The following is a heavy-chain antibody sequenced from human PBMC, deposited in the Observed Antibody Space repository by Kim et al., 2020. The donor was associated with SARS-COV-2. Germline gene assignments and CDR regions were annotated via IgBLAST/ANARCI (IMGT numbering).Heavy chain of an antibody. CDR1: GFTFSDYY. CDR2: ISSSSSYT. V-gene: IGHV3-11*06. Sequence: GGSLRLSCAASGFTFSDYYMSWIRQAPGKGLEWVSYISSSSSYTNYADSVKGRFTISRDNAKNSLYLQMNSLRAEDTAVYYCARDHRGWAEWELQHDAFDIWGQGTMVTVSS. CDR3: ARDHRGWAEWELQHDAFDI. J-gene: IGHJ3*02. D-gene: IGHD1-26*01.